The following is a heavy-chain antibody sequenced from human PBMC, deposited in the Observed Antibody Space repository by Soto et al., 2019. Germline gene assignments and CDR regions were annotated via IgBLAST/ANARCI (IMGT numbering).Heavy chain of an antibody. D-gene: IGHD4-4*01. Sequence: SETLSLTCTVSGGSISSDDYYWSWIRQHPGSGLEWIGYIYYTGSTYYNPSLKSRVTISADTSKNQFSLNLSSVTAADTAVYHCALRYDYRFYWGQGTLVTVSS. J-gene: IGHJ4*02. V-gene: IGHV4-31*03. CDR1: GGSISSDDYY. CDR2: IYYTGST. CDR3: ALRYDYRFY.